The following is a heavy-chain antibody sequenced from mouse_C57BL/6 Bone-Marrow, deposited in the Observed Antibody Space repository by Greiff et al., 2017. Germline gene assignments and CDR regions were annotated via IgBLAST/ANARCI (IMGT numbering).Heavy chain of an antibody. CDR1: GYTFTSYT. CDR2: INPSSGYT. V-gene: IGHV1-4*01. J-gene: IGHJ4*01. Sequence: VKLMESGAELARPGASVKMSCKASGYTFTSYTMHWVKQRPGQGLEWIGYINPSSGYTKYNQKFKDKATLTADKSSSTAYMQLSSLTSEDSAVYYCARDYYGSSYDYYAMDYWGQGTSVTVSS. D-gene: IGHD1-1*01. CDR3: ARDYYGSSYDYYAMDY.